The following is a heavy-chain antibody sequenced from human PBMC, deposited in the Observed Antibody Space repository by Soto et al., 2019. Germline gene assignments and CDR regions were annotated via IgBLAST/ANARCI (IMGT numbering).Heavy chain of an antibody. V-gene: IGHV5-51*01. Sequence: GESLKISCKGSGYRFTSYWIAWVRQMPGKGLEWMGIIYPGDSDTRYSPSFQGQVTISADKSISTAYLQWSSLKASDTAMYYCASSLSNSGYDWLNYWGQGTLVTVSS. CDR1: GYRFTSYW. J-gene: IGHJ4*02. CDR3: ASSLSNSGYDWLNY. CDR2: IYPGDSDT. D-gene: IGHD5-12*01.